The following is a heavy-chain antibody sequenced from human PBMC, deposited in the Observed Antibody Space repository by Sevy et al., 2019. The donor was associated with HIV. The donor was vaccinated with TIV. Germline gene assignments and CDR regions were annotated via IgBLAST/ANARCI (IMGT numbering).Heavy chain of an antibody. CDR2: ISNEGNVY. CDR3: WGDPTIFGLVRGYCDY. J-gene: IGHJ4*02. V-gene: IGHV3-30-3*01. CDR1: GFPFGTYA. D-gene: IGHD3-3*02. Sequence: GGSLRLSCAASGFPFGTYAMHWVRQAPGKGLEWLGVISNEGNVYHSADSVKGRFTISRDNSRNTLSLQMNNLRVDETAVYYCWGDPTIFGLVRGYCDYWGQGTLVTVSS.